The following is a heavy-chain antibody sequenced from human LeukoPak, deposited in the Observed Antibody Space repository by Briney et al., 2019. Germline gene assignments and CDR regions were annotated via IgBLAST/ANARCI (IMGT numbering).Heavy chain of an antibody. CDR1: GYSFPSYW. CDR3: ATSIATAAWNTFDI. CDR2: IYPGDSDT. J-gene: IGHJ3*02. D-gene: IGHD6-13*01. V-gene: IGHV5-51*01. Sequence: GESLKISCKGSGYSFPSYWIGWVRQMPGIGLEWMAIIYPGDSDTRYSPSFQGQVTISTDKSISTAYLQWSSLKASDTAMYYCATSIATAAWNTFDIWGQGTKVTVSS.